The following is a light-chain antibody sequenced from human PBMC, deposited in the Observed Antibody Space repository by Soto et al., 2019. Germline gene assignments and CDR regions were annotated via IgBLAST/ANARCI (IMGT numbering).Light chain of an antibody. Sequence: EIVMTQSPATLSVSPGERATLSCRASQSISSNLAWYQQKPGQAPRLLMFRTSSRATGFPARFSGSGSGTEFNLTISSLQSEDSAVYYCQQRNVWPPVTFGQGTRLEIK. CDR1: QSISSN. CDR2: RTS. V-gene: IGKV3-15*01. J-gene: IGKJ5*01. CDR3: QQRNVWPPVT.